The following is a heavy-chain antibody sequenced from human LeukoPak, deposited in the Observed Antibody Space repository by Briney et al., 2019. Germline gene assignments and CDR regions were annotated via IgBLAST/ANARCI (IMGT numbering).Heavy chain of an antibody. J-gene: IGHJ4*02. CDR2: ISASGGST. CDR1: GFTFSSSA. Sequence: GGSLRLSCAASGFTFSSSAMSWVRQVPGKGLEWVSGISASGGSTSYADSVRGRFTISRDNSKNTLYLQMNSLRAEDTAVYYCARDPLGQPTYYFDYWGQGTLVTVSS. D-gene: IGHD6-13*01. CDR3: ARDPLGQPTYYFDY. V-gene: IGHV3-23*01.